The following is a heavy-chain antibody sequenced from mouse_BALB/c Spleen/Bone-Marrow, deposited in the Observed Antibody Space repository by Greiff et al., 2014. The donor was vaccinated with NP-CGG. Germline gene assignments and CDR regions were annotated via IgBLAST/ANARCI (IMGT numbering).Heavy chain of an antibody. Sequence: ELVKPGASVKISCKASGYSFTGYFMNWVMQSHGKSLEWIGRINPYNGDTLYNQKFKGKATLTVDKSSSTAHMELRSLASEDSAVYYCAREGGYYYGSSPYFDVWGAGTTVTVSS. V-gene: IGHV1-20*02. D-gene: IGHD1-1*01. CDR2: INPYNGDT. CDR1: GYSFTGYF. CDR3: AREGGYYYGSSPYFDV. J-gene: IGHJ1*01.